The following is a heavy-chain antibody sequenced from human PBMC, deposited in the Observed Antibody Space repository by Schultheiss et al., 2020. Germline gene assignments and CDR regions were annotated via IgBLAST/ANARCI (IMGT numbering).Heavy chain of an antibody. Sequence: GGSLRLSCAASGFTFSSYVMHWVRQTPGKGLEWMAVIDYDGDNKYYADSVRGRFTISRDNFTDTLYLHMDRQRAEDTAVYYCARDSPMEWRTFDYWGQGTLLTVSS. CDR1: GFTFSSYV. V-gene: IGHV3-33*01. J-gene: IGHJ4*02. CDR2: IDYDGDNK. D-gene: IGHD3-3*01. CDR3: ARDSPMEWRTFDY.